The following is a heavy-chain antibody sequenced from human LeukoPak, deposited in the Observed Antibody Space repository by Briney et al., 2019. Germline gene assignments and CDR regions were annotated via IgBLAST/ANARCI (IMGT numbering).Heavy chain of an antibody. CDR3: ARVIAAAGYYFDY. Sequence: PSQTLSLTCTVSGGSISSGGYYWSWIRQHPGKGLEWIGYIYYSGSTYYNPSLKSRVTISVDTSKNQFSLKLSSVTAADTAVYYCARVIAAAGYYFDYWGQGTLVTVSS. CDR1: GGSISSGGYY. J-gene: IGHJ4*02. CDR2: IYYSGST. V-gene: IGHV4-31*03. D-gene: IGHD6-13*01.